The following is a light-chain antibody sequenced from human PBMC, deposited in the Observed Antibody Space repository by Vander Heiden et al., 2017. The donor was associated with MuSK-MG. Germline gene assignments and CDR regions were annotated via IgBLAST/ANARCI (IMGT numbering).Light chain of an antibody. J-gene: IGLJ2*01. CDR3: QAEDSSNVV. CDR1: SGRIASNY. CDR2: EDN. Sequence: FLLPQPHSVSESPGKTVTISCTRSSGRIASNYVQWYQQRPGRAPNIVIYEDNHRHSGVPDRCSGSIESSSNSASPTISGRKTEDEDDYYCQAEDSSNVVFGGGTKRTVL. V-gene: IGLV6-57*03.